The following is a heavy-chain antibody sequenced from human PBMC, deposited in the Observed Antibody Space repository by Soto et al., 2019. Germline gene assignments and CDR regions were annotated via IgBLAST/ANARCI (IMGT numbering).Heavy chain of an antibody. J-gene: IGHJ4*02. D-gene: IGHD3-3*01. CDR3: AKGGSNYDFWSGYSIDY. CDR1: GFTFSSYG. CDR2: IWYDGSNK. V-gene: IGHV3-33*06. Sequence: QVQLVESGGGVVQPGRSLRLSCAASGFTFSSYGMHWVRQAPGKGLEWVAVIWYDGSNKYYADSVKGRFTISRDNSKNXXYLQMNSLRVEDTAVYYCAKGGSNYDFWSGYSIDYWGQGTLVTVSS.